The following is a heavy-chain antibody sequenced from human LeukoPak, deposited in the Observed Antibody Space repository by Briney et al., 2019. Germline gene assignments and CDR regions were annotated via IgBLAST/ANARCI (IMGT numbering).Heavy chain of an antibody. J-gene: IGHJ4*02. Sequence: GGSLRLSCAASGFTFDDYAMHWVRQAPGKGLEWVSLICGDGGSTYYADSVKGRFTISRDNSKNSLYLQMNSLRTEDTALYYCAKDGPSIFGVVIPFDYWGQGTLVTVSS. CDR1: GFTFDDYA. D-gene: IGHD3-3*01. CDR2: ICGDGGST. CDR3: AKDGPSIFGVVIPFDY. V-gene: IGHV3-43*02.